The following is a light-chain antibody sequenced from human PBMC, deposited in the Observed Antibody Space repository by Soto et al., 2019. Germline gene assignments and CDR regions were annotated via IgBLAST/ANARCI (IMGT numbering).Light chain of an antibody. CDR2: GVN. CDR3: SSCTTGSTLPWV. Sequence: QSVLTQPASVSGSPGQSITISCTGSSNDIGTYEYVSWHQHHPGRAPKLIIFGVNDRPSGISDRFSGSKSGNTASLTIFGLQLEDEAVYYCSSCTTGSTLPWVFGTGTKVTVL. CDR1: SNDIGTYEY. V-gene: IGLV2-14*01. J-gene: IGLJ1*01.